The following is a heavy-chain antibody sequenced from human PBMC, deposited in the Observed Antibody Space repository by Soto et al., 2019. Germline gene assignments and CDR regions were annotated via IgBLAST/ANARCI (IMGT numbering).Heavy chain of an antibody. V-gene: IGHV3-33*01. CDR3: ARVQFNTHCGGDCYSPAFDI. CDR2: IWHDGGDR. D-gene: IGHD2-21*01. J-gene: IGHJ3*02. CDR1: GFTFNTFG. Sequence: QVQLVESGGGVVQPGGSLRLSCAASGFTFNTFGVHWVRQRPGKGLEWVAVIWHDGGDRYYADSVKGRFTISRDNSKNTLNLAMRSLRAEDTAVYYCARVQFNTHCGGDCYSPAFDIWGQGTMVTVSS.